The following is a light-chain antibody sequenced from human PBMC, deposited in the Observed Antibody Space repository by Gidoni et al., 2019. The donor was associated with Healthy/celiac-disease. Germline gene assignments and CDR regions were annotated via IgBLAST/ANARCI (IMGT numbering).Light chain of an antibody. CDR3: QQYDNSPAYT. CDR1: QSISSTY. CDR2: GAS. J-gene: IGKJ2*01. Sequence: EIVLTQSPGTLSLSPGERATLSCRASQSISSTYLAWYQQKPGQAPRLLIYGASNRATGIPDRVSGSGSGTDFTLTISRLEPEDFAVYYCQQYDNSPAYTFGQXTKLEIK. V-gene: IGKV3-20*01.